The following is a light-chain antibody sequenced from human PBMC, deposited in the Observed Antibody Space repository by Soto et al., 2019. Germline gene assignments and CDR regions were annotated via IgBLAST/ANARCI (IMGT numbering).Light chain of an antibody. V-gene: IGKV3-15*01. J-gene: IGKJ1*01. CDR2: GAS. Sequence: VMTQSPGTLSLSPGERAPLSCRASQSVSSTYLAWYQQKPGQSPRLLIYGASTRATGIPARFSGSGSGTEFTLTISSLQSEDFAVYYCQQYNNWPPAFGQGAKVDIK. CDR3: QQYNNWPPA. CDR1: QSVSST.